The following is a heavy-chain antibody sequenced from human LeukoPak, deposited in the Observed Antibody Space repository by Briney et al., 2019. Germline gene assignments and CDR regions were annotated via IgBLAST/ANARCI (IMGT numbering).Heavy chain of an antibody. CDR1: GGTFSSYA. Sequence: SVKVSCKASGGTFSSYAISWVRQAPGQGLEWMGGIIPILGTANYAQKFQGRVTITADKSTSTAYMELSSLRSEDTAVYYCARASSIGQWLASHWGQGTLVTVSS. J-gene: IGHJ4*02. CDR3: ARASSIGQWLASH. CDR2: IIPILGTA. D-gene: IGHD6-19*01. V-gene: IGHV1-69*10.